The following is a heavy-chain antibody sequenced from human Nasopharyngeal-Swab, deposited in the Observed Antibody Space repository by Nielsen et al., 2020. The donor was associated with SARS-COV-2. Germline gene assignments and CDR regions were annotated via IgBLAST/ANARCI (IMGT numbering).Heavy chain of an antibody. CDR1: GFTFSTYA. CDR3: ADPPFSEY. Sequence: GESLKISCAASGFTFSTYAMTWVRQAPGKGLEWVSPIDAGGGNTWYADSVKGRFTISRDNSKSTLYLQMNSLRADDTALYYCADPPFSEYWGQGTLVTVSS. CDR2: IDAGGGNT. V-gene: IGHV3-23*01. J-gene: IGHJ4*02.